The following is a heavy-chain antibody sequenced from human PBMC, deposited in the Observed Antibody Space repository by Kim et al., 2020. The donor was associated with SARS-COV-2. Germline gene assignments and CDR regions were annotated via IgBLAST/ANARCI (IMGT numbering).Heavy chain of an antibody. D-gene: IGHD2-2*02. CDR2: VYYTGST. CDR3: ARYFSGTSIRFLWLFQFDY. J-gene: IGHJ4*02. CDR1: GSSISSSGYY. V-gene: IGHV4-39*01. Sequence: SETLSLTCTVSGSSISSSGYYWGWIRQPPGKGLEWIGSVYYTGSTYYNPALKSRATISVDTSKNQFSLKQSSVTAADTAVYYCARYFSGTSIRFLWLFQFDYWVQGTLVTVS.